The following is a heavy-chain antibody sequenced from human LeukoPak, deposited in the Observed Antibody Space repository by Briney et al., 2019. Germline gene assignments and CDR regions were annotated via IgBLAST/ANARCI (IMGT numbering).Heavy chain of an antibody. D-gene: IGHD1-26*01. CDR3: ARAPTVGASFDP. J-gene: IGHJ5*02. CDR1: GYTFTGYY. V-gene: IGHV1-2*02. CDR2: INPNSGGT. Sequence: GASVKVSCKASGYTFTGYYMHWVRQAPGQGLELMGLINPNSGGTNCAQKFQGRVTMSRDESISTAYMELSRLRSDDTAVYYCARAPTVGASFDPWGQGTLVTVSS.